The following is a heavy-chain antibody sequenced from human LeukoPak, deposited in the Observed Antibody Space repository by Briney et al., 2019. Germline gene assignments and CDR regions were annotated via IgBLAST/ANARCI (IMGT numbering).Heavy chain of an antibody. J-gene: IGHJ3*02. V-gene: IGHV3-74*03. Sequence: PGGSLRLSCESSGLMFHEHWMLWVRQVPGKGLAWVARIDRDGLTREYADSVKGRFTITRDNAKNSLYLQMNSLRAEDTAVYYCARETYYYDSSGYLSHAFDIWGQGTMVTVSS. CDR3: ARETYYYDSSGYLSHAFDI. CDR2: IDRDGLTR. D-gene: IGHD3-22*01. CDR1: GLMFHEHW.